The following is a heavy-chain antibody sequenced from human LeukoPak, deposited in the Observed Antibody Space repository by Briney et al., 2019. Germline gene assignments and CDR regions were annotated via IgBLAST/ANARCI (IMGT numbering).Heavy chain of an antibody. Sequence: SETLSLTCTVSGGSISSSSYYWGWIRQPPGKGLEWIGYIYYSGSTYYNPSLKSRVTISVDTSKNQFSLKLSSVTAADTAVYYCASEAYYYDSSGYYYRDAFDIWGQGTMVTVSS. V-gene: IGHV4-30-4*08. D-gene: IGHD3-22*01. J-gene: IGHJ3*02. CDR1: GGSISSSSYY. CDR2: IYYSGST. CDR3: ASEAYYYDSSGYYYRDAFDI.